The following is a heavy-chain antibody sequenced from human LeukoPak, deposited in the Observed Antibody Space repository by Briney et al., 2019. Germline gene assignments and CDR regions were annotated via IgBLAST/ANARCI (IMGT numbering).Heavy chain of an antibody. V-gene: IGHV1-8*01. CDR2: MNPNSGNT. CDR1: GYTFNIYD. D-gene: IGHD6-6*01. Sequence: ASVKVSCKAYGYTFNIYDINWVRQATGQGPEWMGWMNPNSGNTGYAQKFQGRVTMTRNTSISTAYMELSSLRSEDTAVYYCARAPTKLYSSSSFWFDPWGQGTLVTVSS. J-gene: IGHJ5*02. CDR3: ARAPTKLYSSSSFWFDP.